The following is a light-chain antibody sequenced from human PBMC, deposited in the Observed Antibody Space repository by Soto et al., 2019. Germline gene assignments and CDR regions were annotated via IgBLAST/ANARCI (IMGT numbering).Light chain of an antibody. CDR1: QSVSSN. CDR2: GAS. J-gene: IGKJ1*01. CDR3: QQYGDSPPT. V-gene: IGKV3D-15*01. Sequence: EIVMTQSPATLSVSPGERATLSCWASQSVSSNLAWYQQKPGQTPRLLIYGASNRATGIPDRVSGSGSGTDFTLTISRLQPEDYAVYYCQQYGDSPPTFGQGTKVDIK.